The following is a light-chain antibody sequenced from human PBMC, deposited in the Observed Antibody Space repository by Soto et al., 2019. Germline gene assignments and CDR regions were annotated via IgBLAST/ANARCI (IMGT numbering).Light chain of an antibody. CDR3: QQANSFPRT. V-gene: IGKV1-12*01. CDR2: AAS. CDR1: QAVSTW. J-gene: IGKJ4*01. Sequence: DIQMTQSPSFVSASVGDRVTITCRASQAVSTWLAWYQQKPGDAPKLLIYAASTLQSGVPSQFSGSGSGTDFTLTIRSLQPEDFATYYCQQANSFPRTFGGGTKVDIK.